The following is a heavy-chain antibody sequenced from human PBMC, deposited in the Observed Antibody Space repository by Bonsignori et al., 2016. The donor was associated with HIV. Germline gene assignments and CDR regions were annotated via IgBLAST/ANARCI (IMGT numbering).Heavy chain of an antibody. D-gene: IGHD3-22*01. J-gene: IGHJ5*02. Sequence: SETLSLTCTVSGGSISSGSYYWGWVRQPPGMGLEWIGSIYFSGNTYYNPSLKSRVTISLDTSKNQFSLKLSSVTAADTAVYYCARDPGSSGWLEWFDPWGQGTLVTVSS. CDR1: GGSISSGSYY. CDR3: ARDPGSSGWLEWFDP. CDR2: IYFSGNT. V-gene: IGHV4-39*07.